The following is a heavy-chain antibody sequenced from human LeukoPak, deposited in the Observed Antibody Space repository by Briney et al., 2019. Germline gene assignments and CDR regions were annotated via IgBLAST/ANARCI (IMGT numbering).Heavy chain of an antibody. CDR1: GFTFSSYW. J-gene: IGHJ4*02. CDR2: INGDGSEK. Sequence: GGSLRLSCAASGFTFSSYWMTWVRQAPGRGLEWVAHINGDGSEKYHVDSVKGRFTISRDNAKNSLYLQMNSLRAEDTAVYYCARDLGYCSGTACYACFDYWGQGTLVTVSS. CDR3: ARDLGYCSGTACYACFDY. D-gene: IGHD2-2*01. V-gene: IGHV3-7*04.